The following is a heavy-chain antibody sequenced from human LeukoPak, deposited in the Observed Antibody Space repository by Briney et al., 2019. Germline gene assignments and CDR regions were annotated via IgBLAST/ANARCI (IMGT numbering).Heavy chain of an antibody. Sequence: SETLSLTCTVSGGSISSGGYYWSWIRQHPGKGLEWIGYIYYSGSTYYNPSLKSRVTMSVDTSKNQFSLKLSSVTAADTAVYYCARGGSPNGYDFWSGYQRDTNWFDPWGQGTLVTVSS. J-gene: IGHJ5*02. CDR2: IYYSGST. CDR1: GGSISSGGYY. D-gene: IGHD3-3*01. CDR3: ARGGSPNGYDFWSGYQRDTNWFDP. V-gene: IGHV4-31*03.